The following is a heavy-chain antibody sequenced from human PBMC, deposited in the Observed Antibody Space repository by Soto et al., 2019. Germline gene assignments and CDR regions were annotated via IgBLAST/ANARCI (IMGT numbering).Heavy chain of an antibody. Sequence: ASLKFSCKASGYTFTGYSMHWVREAPGQWLELMGWINPNSGCTNYAQKFQGRVTMTRDTSISTAYMELSRLRSDDNAVYDCARGVGTDCTNGGCAIYYYYHYGMDVWGQGTKVTVSS. J-gene: IGHJ6*02. CDR1: GYTFTGYS. V-gene: IGHV1-2*02. CDR2: INPNSGCT. D-gene: IGHD2-8*01. CDR3: ARGVGTDCTNGGCAIYYYYHYGMDV.